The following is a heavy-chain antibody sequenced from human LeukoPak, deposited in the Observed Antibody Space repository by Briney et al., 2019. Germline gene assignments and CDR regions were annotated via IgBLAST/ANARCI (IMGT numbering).Heavy chain of an antibody. CDR3: AMDINGDLFHV. CDR2: IKSDGSAT. V-gene: IGHV3-74*01. J-gene: IGHJ4*02. D-gene: IGHD2-2*03. Sequence: GGSLRLSCAGSEFSFSSYWMHWVRQPPEKGLEWVFSIKSDGSATAYADSVKGRFSMSTDSAKNTASLQMNSLRVEDTAMYYCAMDINGDLFHVWGQGTPVTVSP. CDR1: EFSFSSYW.